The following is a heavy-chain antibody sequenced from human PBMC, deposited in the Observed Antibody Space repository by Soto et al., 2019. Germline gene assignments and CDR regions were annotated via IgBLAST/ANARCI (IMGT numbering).Heavy chain of an antibody. CDR1: GFSFNSYA. CDR2: IGGAGDST. D-gene: IGHD3-10*01. Sequence: EVQLLESGGGLVQPGGSLRLSCAASGFSFNSYAMSWVRQAPGKGLEWVSHIGGAGDSTYYADSVKGRFTISRDNSKKTVYLQIESLRAEEKAVYYCTGESYLEYWGQGNLVTVSS. CDR3: TGESYLEY. V-gene: IGHV3-23*01. J-gene: IGHJ4*02.